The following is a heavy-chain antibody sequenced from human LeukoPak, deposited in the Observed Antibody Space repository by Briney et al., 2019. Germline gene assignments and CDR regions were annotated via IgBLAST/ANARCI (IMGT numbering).Heavy chain of an antibody. CDR1: GYTFTDYY. CDR3: ARAREPYYYYYDMDV. Sequence: ASVKVSCKASGYTFTDYYLRWVRQAPGQGLEWMGWINPNSGGTNYAQKFQGRVTMTRDTSISTAYMELSRLRSGDTAVYYCARAREPYYYYYDMDVWGQGTTVTVSS. V-gene: IGHV1-2*02. CDR2: INPNSGGT. J-gene: IGHJ6*02.